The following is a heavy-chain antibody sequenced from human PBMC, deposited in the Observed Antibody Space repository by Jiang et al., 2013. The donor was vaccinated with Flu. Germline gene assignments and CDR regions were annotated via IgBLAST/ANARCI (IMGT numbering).Heavy chain of an antibody. D-gene: IGHD2-2*02. J-gene: IGHJ6*02. V-gene: IGHV4-34*01. Sequence: RVTISVDTSKNQFSLKLSSVTAADTAVYYCARTPKRYCSSTSCYNGMDVWGQGTTVTVSS. CDR3: ARTPKRYCSSTSCYNGMDV.